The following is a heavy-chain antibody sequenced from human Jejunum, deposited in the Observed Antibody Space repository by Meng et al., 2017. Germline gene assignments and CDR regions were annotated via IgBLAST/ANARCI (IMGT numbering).Heavy chain of an antibody. V-gene: IGHV3-21*01. CDR3: ARDFPHTDYGLDV. CDR2: ISSRSTDI. D-gene: IGHD2-2*02. J-gene: IGHJ6*02. Sequence: GESLKISCTGSGFTFGVYTMNWVRQAPGKGLEWVSSISSRSTDIYYKDSVKGRFTISRDNAEDSLYLQMNNLRADDTAVYYCARDFPHTDYGLDVWGQGTTVTVSS. CDR1: GFTFGVYT.